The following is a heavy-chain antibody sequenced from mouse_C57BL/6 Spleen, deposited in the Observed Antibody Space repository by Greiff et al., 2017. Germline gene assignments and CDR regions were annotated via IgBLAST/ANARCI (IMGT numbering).Heavy chain of an antibody. CDR3: ARDYYGSSNFDY. J-gene: IGHJ2*01. CDR2: ISNIANGYTT. V-gene: IGHV7-3*01. D-gene: IGHD1-1*01. Sequence: EVKLVESGGGLVQPGGSLSLSCAASGFTFTDYYMSWVRQPPGKGLEWLGFISNIANGYTTEYSASVKGRFTISRDNSQRSLYLQMNALRAEDSASYDCARDYYGSSNFDYWGQGATLTV. CDR1: GFTFTDYY.